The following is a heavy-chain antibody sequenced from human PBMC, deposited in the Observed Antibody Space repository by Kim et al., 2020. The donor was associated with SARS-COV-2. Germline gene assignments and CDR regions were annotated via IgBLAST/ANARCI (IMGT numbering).Heavy chain of an antibody. CDR3: ARRQSAASIAAAFDP. J-gene: IGHJ5*02. CDR2: INHSGST. Sequence: SETLSLTCAVYGGSFSGYYWSWIRQPPGKGLEWIGEINHSGSTNYNPSLKSRVTISVDTSKNQFSLKLSSVTAADTAVYYCARRQSAASIAAAFDPWGQG. D-gene: IGHD6-13*01. CDR1: GGSFSGYY. V-gene: IGHV4-34*01.